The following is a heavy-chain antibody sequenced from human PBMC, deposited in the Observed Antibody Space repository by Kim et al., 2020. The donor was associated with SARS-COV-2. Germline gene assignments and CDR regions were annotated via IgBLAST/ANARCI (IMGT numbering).Heavy chain of an antibody. D-gene: IGHD3-10*01. CDR3: ARGGVLLWLRESGVDY. J-gene: IGHJ4*02. CDR1: GYTFTGYY. V-gene: IGHV1-2*06. CDR2: INPNSGGT. Sequence: ASVKVSCKASGYTFTGYYMHWVRQAPGQGLEWMGRINPNSGGTNYAQKFQGRVTMTRDTSISTAYMELSRLRSDDTAVYYCARGGVLLWLRESGVDYWGQGTLVTVSS.